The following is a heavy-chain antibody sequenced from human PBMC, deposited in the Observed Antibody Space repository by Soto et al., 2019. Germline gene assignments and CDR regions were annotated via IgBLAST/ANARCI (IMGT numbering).Heavy chain of an antibody. Sequence: SETLSLTCTVSGGSISSYRWSWIRQPAWKGLEWIGRISNNGNTRYNPSLKSRVTVSVDTSRNQFFLNLHSVTAADSAVYFCGRESGETWDYEAYWGQGTPVTVSS. CDR3: GRESGETWDYEAY. D-gene: IGHD1-7*01. V-gene: IGHV4-4*07. CDR2: ISNNGNT. CDR1: GGSISSYR. J-gene: IGHJ4*02.